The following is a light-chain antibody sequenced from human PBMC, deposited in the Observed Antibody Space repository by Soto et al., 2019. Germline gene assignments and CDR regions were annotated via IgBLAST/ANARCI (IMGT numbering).Light chain of an antibody. J-gene: IGKJ1*01. V-gene: IGKV3-15*01. CDR3: QHYDSARWT. Sequence: VMTQAPATLSVSPGERATLSCRASQTINNLAWYQQKPGQAPRLLIYGASTRATGIPARFSGSGSGTDFSLTISRLEPEDFAVYYCQHYDSARWTFGLGTKVDIK. CDR2: GAS. CDR1: QTINN.